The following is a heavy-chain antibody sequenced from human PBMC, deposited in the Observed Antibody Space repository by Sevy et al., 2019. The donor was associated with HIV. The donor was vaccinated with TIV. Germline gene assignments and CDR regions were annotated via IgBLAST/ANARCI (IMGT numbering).Heavy chain of an antibody. CDR2: IYYNGHI. D-gene: IGHD1-26*01. CDR1: GGSITSLY. J-gene: IGHJ4*02. Sequence: SETLSLTCTVSGGSITSLYWKWIRQPPGKGLEWIANIYYNGHINYNPSLKSRVTLSLDTSKNQFSLRLSSVTAADTAMYYCAGENAWGRGYSWGQGTLFTVSS. CDR3: AGENAWGRGYS. V-gene: IGHV4-59*08.